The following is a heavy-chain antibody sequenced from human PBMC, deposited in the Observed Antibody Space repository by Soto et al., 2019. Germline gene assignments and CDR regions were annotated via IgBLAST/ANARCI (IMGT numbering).Heavy chain of an antibody. CDR1: GFTFSSYD. V-gene: IGHV3-13*01. CDR2: IGTAGDT. Sequence: EVQLVESGGGLVQPGGSLRLSCAASGFTFSSYDMHWVRQATGKGLEWVSAIGTAGDTYYPGSVKGRFTISRENAKNSLYLQMNSLRAEETAVYYCASDFSSGWLGARYCMDVWGQGTPVTVSS. J-gene: IGHJ6*02. D-gene: IGHD6-19*01. CDR3: ASDFSSGWLGARYCMDV.